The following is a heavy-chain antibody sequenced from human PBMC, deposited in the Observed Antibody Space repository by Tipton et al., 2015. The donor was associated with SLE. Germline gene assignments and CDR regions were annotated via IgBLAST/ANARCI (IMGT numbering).Heavy chain of an antibody. V-gene: IGHV3-21*01. CDR3: ATSFTSGNFYRWSFDS. CDR2: IGPTSTYI. CDR1: GFTFSTSW. J-gene: IGHJ4*02. Sequence: SLRLSCAASGFTFSTSWMNWVRQVPGKGLEWVSSIGPTSTYIYYADSVRGRFTISRDNAKNSLDLQMNSLRAEDTAVYYCATSFTSGNFYRWSFDSWGQGTLVTVSS. D-gene: IGHD1-26*01.